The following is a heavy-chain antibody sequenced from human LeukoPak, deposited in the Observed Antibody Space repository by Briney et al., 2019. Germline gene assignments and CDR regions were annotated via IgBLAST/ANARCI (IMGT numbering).Heavy chain of an antibody. CDR2: IKQDGSEK. Sequence: GGSLRLSCAASGFTFSSYWMSWVRQAPGKGLEWVANIKQDGSEKYYVDSVKGRFTISRDNAKNSLYLQMNSLRAEDTAVYYCARDRGVSSGWYEDYYYGMDVWGQGTTVTVSS. CDR1: GFTFSSYW. V-gene: IGHV3-7*01. J-gene: IGHJ6*02. D-gene: IGHD6-19*01. CDR3: ARDRGVSSGWYEDYYYGMDV.